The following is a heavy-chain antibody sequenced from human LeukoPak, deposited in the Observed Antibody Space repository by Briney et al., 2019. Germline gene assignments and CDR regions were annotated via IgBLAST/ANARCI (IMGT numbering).Heavy chain of an antibody. CDR2: ISGSGGST. V-gene: IGHV3-23*01. J-gene: IGHJ4*02. CDR1: GFTFSSYA. D-gene: IGHD3-22*01. Sequence: GGSLRLSCAASGFTFSSYAMSWVRQAPGKGLEWVSAISGSGGSTYYADSVKGRFTISRDNSKNTLYLRMNSLRAEDTAVYYCAKASKTAYDSSGYYYFDYWGQGILVTVSS. CDR3: AKASKTAYDSSGYYYFDY.